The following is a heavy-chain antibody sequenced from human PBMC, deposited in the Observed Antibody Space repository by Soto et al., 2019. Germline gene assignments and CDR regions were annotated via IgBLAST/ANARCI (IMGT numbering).Heavy chain of an antibody. CDR3: ARYDAFKAFDL. D-gene: IGHD1-1*01. V-gene: IGHV3-21*01. CDR1: GFTFNSYS. CDR2: ISSGSVHI. J-gene: IGHJ3*01. Sequence: GGSLTLSXAASGFTFNSYSVNWVRQAPGKGLEWVASISSGSVHIDFADSVKGRFTISRDDVTNSVSLQMDSLRVDDTGIYYCARYDAFKAFDLWGQGTMVTVSS.